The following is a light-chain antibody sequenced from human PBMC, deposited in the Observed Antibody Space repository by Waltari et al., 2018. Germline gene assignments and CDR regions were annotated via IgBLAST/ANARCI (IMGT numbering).Light chain of an antibody. J-gene: IGKJ1*01. Sequence: EIVLTQSPGTLSLSPGERATLSCRASQRIDSRYIAWYQQRLGQSPRLLIYDASTRASGIPDRFSGGGSGTDFTLTISRLAPEDVAVYFCHQFHSSPPWTFGQGTKVEI. CDR1: QRIDSRY. CDR2: DAS. CDR3: HQFHSSPPWT. V-gene: IGKV3-20*01.